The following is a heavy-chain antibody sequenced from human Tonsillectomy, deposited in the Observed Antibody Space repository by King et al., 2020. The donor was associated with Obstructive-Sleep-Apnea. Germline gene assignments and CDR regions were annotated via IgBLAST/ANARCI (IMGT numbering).Heavy chain of an antibody. Sequence: VQLVESGGDLVQPGGSLRLSCAASGFTFGAYAMSWVRQAPGKGLEWVSAITASGGGTHYADSVKGRFTISSDNSMNLMYLQMNSLRVEATALYFCAKDNPPAGYDDSWQFDYWGQGTLVTVSS. CDR2: ITASGGGT. CDR1: GFTFGAYA. J-gene: IGHJ4*02. D-gene: IGHD3-16*01. V-gene: IGHV3-23*04. CDR3: AKDNPPAGYDDSWQFDY.